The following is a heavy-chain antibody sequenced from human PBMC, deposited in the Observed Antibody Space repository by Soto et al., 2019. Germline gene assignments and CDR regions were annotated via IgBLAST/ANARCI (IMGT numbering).Heavy chain of an antibody. V-gene: IGHV3-21*01. CDR3: VRDSYSMSHYGVY. Sequence: PGGSLRLSCAASGFTFSSYDMTWVRQAPGKGLEWVSFISSTGGYIYYADSIKGRFTVSRDNAKTSLYLQMNSLRAEDTAVYYCVRDSYSMSHYGVYWGQGALVT. D-gene: IGHD4-17*01. J-gene: IGHJ4*02. CDR1: GFTFSSYD. CDR2: ISSTGGYI.